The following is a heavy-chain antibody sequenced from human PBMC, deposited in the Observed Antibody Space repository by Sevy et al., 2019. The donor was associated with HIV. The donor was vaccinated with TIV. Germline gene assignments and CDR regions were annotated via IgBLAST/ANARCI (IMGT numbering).Heavy chain of an antibody. CDR1: GFTFSTYS. CDR3: ARDYNSGWRKFNLFDP. Sequence: GGSLRLSCAASGFTFSTYSMNWVRQAPGKGLEWVSSISSTSSYIDYAYSMKGRLAISRDKAKNPLYRRMNNLRAEDTAVYYCARDYNSGWRKFNLFDPWGQGTLVTVSS. V-gene: IGHV3-21*01. D-gene: IGHD6-19*01. J-gene: IGHJ5*02. CDR2: ISSTSSYI.